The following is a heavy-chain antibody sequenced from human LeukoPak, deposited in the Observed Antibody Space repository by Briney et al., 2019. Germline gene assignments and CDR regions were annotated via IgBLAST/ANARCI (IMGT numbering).Heavy chain of an antibody. J-gene: IGHJ4*02. CDR1: GFTFTTYA. CDR2: ISVSGGTT. CDR3: ALRSGPYRY. V-gene: IGHV3-23*01. Sequence: GGSLTLSCAASGFTFTTYAMSWVRQPPGKGLEWVSSISVSGGTTYYADSVKSRFTISRDNSKNTLYLQMNSLRAEDTAVYYCALRSGPYRYWGQGTLVTVSS. D-gene: IGHD2-15*01.